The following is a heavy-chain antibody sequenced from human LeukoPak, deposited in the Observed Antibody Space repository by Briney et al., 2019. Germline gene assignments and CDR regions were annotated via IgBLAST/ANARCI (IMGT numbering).Heavy chain of an antibody. Sequence: PGGSLRLSCAVSGFTFSSYAMSWVRQAPGKGLEWVSAISGSGGSTYYADSVKGRFTISRDNSKNTLYLQMNSLRAEDTAVYYCAKPTAAGHYYYYYGMDVWGQGTTVTVSS. V-gene: IGHV3-23*01. CDR3: AKPTAAGHYYYYYGMDV. J-gene: IGHJ6*02. CDR1: GFTFSSYA. D-gene: IGHD6-13*01. CDR2: ISGSGGST.